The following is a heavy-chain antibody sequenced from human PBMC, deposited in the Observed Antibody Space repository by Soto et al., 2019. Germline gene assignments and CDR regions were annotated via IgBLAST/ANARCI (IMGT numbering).Heavy chain of an antibody. J-gene: IGHJ5*02. CDR2: IYYSGST. CDR3: ARDTRDCTGGSCYPNNWFDP. CDR1: GGSISSYY. Sequence: SETLSLTCTVSGGSISSYYWSWIRQPPGKGLEWIGYIYYSGSTNYNPSLKSRVTISVDTSKNQFSLKLSSVTAADTAVYYCARDTRDCTGGSCYPNNWFDPWGQGTLVTVSS. V-gene: IGHV4-59*01. D-gene: IGHD2-15*01.